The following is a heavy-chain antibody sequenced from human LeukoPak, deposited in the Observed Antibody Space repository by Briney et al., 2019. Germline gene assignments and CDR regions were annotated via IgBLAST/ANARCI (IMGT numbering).Heavy chain of an antibody. CDR2: IYYSGST. J-gene: IGHJ4*02. Sequence: KASETLSLTCTVSGGSISSYYWSWIRQPPGKGLEWIGYIYYSGSTDYNPSLKSRVTISVDTSKNQFSLKLSSVTAADTAVYYCARGGVTYYYDSSGYYYFDYWGQGTLVTVSS. D-gene: IGHD3-22*01. CDR3: ARGGVTYYYDSSGYYYFDY. CDR1: GGSISSYY. V-gene: IGHV4-59*01.